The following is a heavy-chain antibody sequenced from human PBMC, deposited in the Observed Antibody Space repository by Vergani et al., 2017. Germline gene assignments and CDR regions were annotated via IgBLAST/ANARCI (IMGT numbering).Heavy chain of an antibody. D-gene: IGHD3-10*01. J-gene: IGHJ4*02. Sequence: QVQLVESGGGVVQPGGSLRLSCAASGFTFSSYGMHWVRQAPGKGLEWVAFIRYDGSNKYYADSVKGRFTISRDNSKNTLYLQMNSLRAEDTAVYYCAKDRGLKYPAALRGGFDYWGQGTLVTVSS. CDR2: IRYDGSNK. CDR3: AKDRGLKYPAALRGGFDY. CDR1: GFTFSSYG. V-gene: IGHV3-30*02.